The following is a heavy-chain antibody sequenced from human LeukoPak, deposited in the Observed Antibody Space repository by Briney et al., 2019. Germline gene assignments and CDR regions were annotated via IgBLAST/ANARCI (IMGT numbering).Heavy chain of an antibody. CDR2: IKQDGSEK. V-gene: IGHV3-7*01. Sequence: GGSLRLSCAASGFTLSRYWMTWVRQARGEGGEWGANIKQDGSEKDYVDSVKARFTISRDNAKNSLYLQMNSLRAEDTAVYYCARAGGSSWADYWGQGTLVTVSS. D-gene: IGHD6-13*01. CDR1: GFTLSRYW. J-gene: IGHJ4*02. CDR3: ARAGGSSWADY.